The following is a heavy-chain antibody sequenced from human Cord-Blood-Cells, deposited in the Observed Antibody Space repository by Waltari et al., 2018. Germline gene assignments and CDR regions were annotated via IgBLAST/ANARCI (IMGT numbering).Heavy chain of an antibody. CDR2: INHSGST. D-gene: IGHD1-26*01. Sequence: QVQLQQWGAGLLKPSETLSLTCAVYGGSFSGYYWSWIRQPPGKGLEWIGEINHSGSTNYNPYLKSRVTISVDTSKNQFSLKLSSVTAADTAVYYCARTVYSGSSFDYWGQGTLVTVSS. V-gene: IGHV4-34*01. CDR3: ARTVYSGSSFDY. J-gene: IGHJ4*02. CDR1: GGSFSGYY.